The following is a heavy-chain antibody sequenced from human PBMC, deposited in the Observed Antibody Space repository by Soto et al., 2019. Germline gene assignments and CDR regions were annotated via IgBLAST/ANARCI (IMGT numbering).Heavy chain of an antibody. D-gene: IGHD3-9*01. V-gene: IGHV1-18*01. Sequence: ASVKVSCKASGYTFTSYGISWVRQAPGQGLEWMGWIRAYNGNINYAQKLQGRVTMTTDTSTSTAYMELRSLRSDDTAVYYCARATYYDILPGYPEYFQHWGQGTLVTVSS. J-gene: IGHJ1*01. CDR3: ARATYYDILPGYPEYFQH. CDR1: GYTFTSYG. CDR2: IRAYNGNI.